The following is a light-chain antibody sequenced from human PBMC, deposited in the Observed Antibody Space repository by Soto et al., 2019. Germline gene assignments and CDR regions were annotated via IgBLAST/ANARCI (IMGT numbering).Light chain of an antibody. J-gene: IGLJ3*02. CDR1: TGTVTSGYF. CDR2: STS. CDR3: LLYYGDVNWV. Sequence: QAVVTQEPSLTVPPGGTVTLTCASSTGTVTSGYFPSWFQKKPGQAPRALIYSTSNRHSWTPARFSGSLLGGKAALTLSAVQPEDEADDYCLLYYGDVNWVFGGGTKLTVL. V-gene: IGLV7-43*01.